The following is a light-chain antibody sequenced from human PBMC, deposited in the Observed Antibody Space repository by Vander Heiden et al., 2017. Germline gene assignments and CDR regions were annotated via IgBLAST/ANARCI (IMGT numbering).Light chain of an antibody. Sequence: QSVLTQSPSVSGAPGQRVTISCTGSSSNIGAGYDVHWYQQLPGAAPKLLIYGNNNRPSGVPDRFSGSKSGTSASLAITELQAEDEADYYCQSYDSSLSAYVFGTGTKVTV. J-gene: IGLJ1*01. CDR3: QSYDSSLSAYV. CDR1: SSNIGAGYD. V-gene: IGLV1-40*01. CDR2: GNN.